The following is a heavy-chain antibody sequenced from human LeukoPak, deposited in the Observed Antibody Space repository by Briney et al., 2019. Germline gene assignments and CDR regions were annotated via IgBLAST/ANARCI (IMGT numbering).Heavy chain of an antibody. V-gene: IGHV4-59*08. D-gene: IGHD1-26*01. CDR2: IYSSGRT. J-gene: IGHJ4*02. Sequence: SETLSLTCTGSGDSIRSYCWGWIRQPPGRGLEFMRCIYSSGRTSYNPSLKSRITISVNTSNNQFSLKLSSVTAADTAVYCSARHKNGGSFPLDSWGQGTLVTVSS. CDR3: ARHKNGGSFPLDS. CDR1: GDSIRSYC.